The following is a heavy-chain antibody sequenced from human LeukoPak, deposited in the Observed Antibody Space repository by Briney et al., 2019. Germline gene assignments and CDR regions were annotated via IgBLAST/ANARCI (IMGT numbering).Heavy chain of an antibody. D-gene: IGHD4-17*01. CDR2: ISSSSSYI. Sequence: GGSLRLSCAASGFTFSSYSMNWVRQAPGKGLEWVSSISSSSSYIYYADSVKGRFTISRDNAKNSLYLQMNSLRAEDTAVYYCARTTVTTVLMSGIIDYWGQGTLVTVSS. J-gene: IGHJ4*02. CDR1: GFTFSSYS. V-gene: IGHV3-21*01. CDR3: ARTTVTTVLMSGIIDY.